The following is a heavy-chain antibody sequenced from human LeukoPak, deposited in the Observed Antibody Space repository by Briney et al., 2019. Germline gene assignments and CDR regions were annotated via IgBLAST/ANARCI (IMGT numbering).Heavy chain of an antibody. V-gene: IGHV3-53*01. J-gene: IGHJ4*02. Sequence: AGGSLRLSCTTSGVTVSMNYMTWVRQAPGKGLEWVARIYSAGGTYYADSVKGRFTISRDNSKNRLYLQMNSLRAEDTAVYYCARGDSGNDEYWGQGTLVTVSS. CDR2: IYSAGGT. CDR1: GVTVSMNY. CDR3: ARGDSGNDEY. D-gene: IGHD5-12*01.